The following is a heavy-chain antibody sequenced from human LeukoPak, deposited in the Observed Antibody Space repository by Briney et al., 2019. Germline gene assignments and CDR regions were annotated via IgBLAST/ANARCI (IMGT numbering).Heavy chain of an antibody. CDR3: AEHRERLGELMA. CDR2: IIPILGIA. V-gene: IGHV1-69*04. D-gene: IGHD3-16*01. CDR1: GGTFSSYA. J-gene: IGHJ5*02. Sequence: ASVKVSCKASGGTFSSYAISWVRQAPVQGLEWMGRIIPILGIANYAQKFQGRVTITADKSTSTAYMELSSLRSEDTAVYYCAEHRERLGELMAWGQGTLVTVSS.